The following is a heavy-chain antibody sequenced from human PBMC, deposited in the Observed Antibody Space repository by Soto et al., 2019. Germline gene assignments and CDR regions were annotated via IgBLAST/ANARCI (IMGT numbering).Heavy chain of an antibody. J-gene: IGHJ4*02. V-gene: IGHV3-30*18. D-gene: IGHD3-10*01. CDR3: AKGGRMVRGDYFDY. CDR1: GFTFSSYG. Sequence: QVQLVESGGGVVQPGRSLRLSCAASGFTFSSYGMHWVRQAPGKGLEWVAVISYDGSNKYYADSVKGRFTISRDNSKNTLYLQMNSLRAEDTAVYYCAKGGRMVRGDYFDYWVQGTLVTVSS. CDR2: ISYDGSNK.